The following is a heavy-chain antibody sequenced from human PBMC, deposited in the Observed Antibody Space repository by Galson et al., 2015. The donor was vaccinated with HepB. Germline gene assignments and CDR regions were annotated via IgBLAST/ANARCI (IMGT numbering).Heavy chain of an antibody. V-gene: IGHV3-33*06. CDR2: TWSDGINN. D-gene: IGHD3-16*01. CDR1: GFTFSNSG. J-gene: IGHJ4*02. CDR3: AKDAYRSSYYFDS. Sequence: SLRLSCAASGFTFSNSGMHWVRQAPGNGLEWVAVTWSDGINNYYADSVKGRFTISRDNFKITFYLQMNSLRAEDTAVYYCAKDAYRSSYYFDSWGQGTLVPVSS.